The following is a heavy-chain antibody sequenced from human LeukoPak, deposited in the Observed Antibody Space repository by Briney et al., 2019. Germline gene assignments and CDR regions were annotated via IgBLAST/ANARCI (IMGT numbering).Heavy chain of an antibody. J-gene: IGHJ4*02. Sequence: PSETLSLTCTVCGGSVSSISSYWGWIRQPPGKGLEWIGSSRYSGSTYYNPSLPSRVTMSVYTSKTRFSLRLSSLTASDTAVYSCARHYYDSSGLAYYFDSWGQGTLVTVSS. CDR3: ARHYYDSSGLAYYFDS. CDR1: GGSVSSISSY. D-gene: IGHD3-22*01. V-gene: IGHV4-39*01. CDR2: SRYSGST.